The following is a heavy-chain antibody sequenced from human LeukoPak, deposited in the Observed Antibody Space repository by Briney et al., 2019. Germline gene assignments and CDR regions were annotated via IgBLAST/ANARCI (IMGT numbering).Heavy chain of an antibody. CDR2: IIPIFGTA. V-gene: IGHV1-69*13. CDR3: ARAASLATPLDY. CDR1: GGTFSSYA. D-gene: IGHD2-2*01. Sequence: ASVTVSCTASGGTFSSYAISWVRQAPGQGLEWMGGIIPIFGTANYAQKFQGRATITADESTSTAYMELSSLRSEDTAVYYCARAASLATPLDYWGQGTLVTVSS. J-gene: IGHJ4*02.